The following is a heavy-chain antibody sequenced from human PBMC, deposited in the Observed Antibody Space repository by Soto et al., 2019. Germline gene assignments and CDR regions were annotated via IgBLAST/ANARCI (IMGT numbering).Heavy chain of an antibody. CDR2: IDPSDSYT. Sequence: GESLKISCKGSGYSFTSYWISWVRQMPGKGLEWMGRIDPSDSYTNYSPSFQGHVTISADKSISTAYLQWSSLKASDTAMYYCARHEIIIAVAGTYGMDVWGQGTTVTVSS. V-gene: IGHV5-10-1*01. CDR1: GYSFTSYW. CDR3: ARHEIIIAVAGTYGMDV. D-gene: IGHD6-19*01. J-gene: IGHJ6*02.